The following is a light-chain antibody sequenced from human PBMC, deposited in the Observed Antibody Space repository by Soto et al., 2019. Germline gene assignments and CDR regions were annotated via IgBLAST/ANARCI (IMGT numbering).Light chain of an antibody. V-gene: IGKV3-20*01. CDR3: QQYDTTPPRT. J-gene: IGKJ4*01. CDR1: QSVRSNY. Sequence: EIVLTQSPGTLSLSPGDRATLSCRASQSVRSNYVACYQQKPGQAPRLLLYGASSRGIGIPDRFSGSGSGTEFTLTISRLEHEDVAVYYCQQYDTTPPRTFGGGTKVEIK. CDR2: GAS.